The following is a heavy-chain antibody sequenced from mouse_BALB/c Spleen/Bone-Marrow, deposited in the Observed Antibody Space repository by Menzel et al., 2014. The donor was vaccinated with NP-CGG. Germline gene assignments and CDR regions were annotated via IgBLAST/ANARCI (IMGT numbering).Heavy chain of an antibody. D-gene: IGHD1-1*01. Sequence: VQLQQPGGGLVQPGGSLKLSCAASGFDFSRYWMSWVRQAPGKGLEWIGEIDPDSRTINYTPSLKDKFIISRDNAKNTLDLQMSRVRSEDAGLYYCARCGYYGFLHYWGQGTTLTVSS. CDR3: ARCGYYGFLHY. V-gene: IGHV4-1*02. CDR1: GFDFSRYW. CDR2: IDPDSRTI. J-gene: IGHJ2*01.